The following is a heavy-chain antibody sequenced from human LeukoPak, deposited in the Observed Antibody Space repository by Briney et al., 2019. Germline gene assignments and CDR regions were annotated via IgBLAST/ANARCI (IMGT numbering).Heavy chain of an antibody. CDR1: GFTFDDYA. CDR3: AKGITFGGVIVPDFDY. J-gene: IGHJ4*02. D-gene: IGHD3-16*02. Sequence: GGSLRLSCAASGFTFDDYAMHWVRQAPGKGLEWVSGISWNSGRIAYADSVKGRFTISRDNAKNSLYLQMNSLRTEDTASYYCAKGITFGGVIVPDFDYWGQGTLVTVSS. CDR2: ISWNSGRI. V-gene: IGHV3-9*01.